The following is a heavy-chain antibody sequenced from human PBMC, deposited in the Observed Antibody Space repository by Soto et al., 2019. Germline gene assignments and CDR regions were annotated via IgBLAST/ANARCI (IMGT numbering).Heavy chain of an antibody. CDR3: DKQASHEVGDMPYYFDY. D-gene: IGHD3-16*01. Sequence: PSGSLSLSCAASGFTLSSYGMHWVRQAPGKGLEWVAVISFHGSNEYYADSVQGRITISTKTSNNTQNLQMNSLRAEDTAVNYGDKQASHEVGDMPYYFDYWGQGTLVTVSS. CDR1: GFTLSSYG. J-gene: IGHJ4*02. V-gene: IGHV3-30*18. CDR2: ISFHGSNE.